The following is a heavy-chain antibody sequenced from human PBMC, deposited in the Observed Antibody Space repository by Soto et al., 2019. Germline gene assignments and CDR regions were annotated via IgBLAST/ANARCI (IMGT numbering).Heavy chain of an antibody. CDR3: TRHAIGVVVPAAIRN. V-gene: IGHV4-39*01. Sequence: SETLSLTCTVSGGSISSGRYYWGWIRQPPGKGLEWIGSIYYSGSTYYNPSLKSRVTISVDTSKNQFSLNLSSVTAADTAVYYCTRHAIGVVVPAAIRNWGQGSLVTVSS. D-gene: IGHD2-15*01. CDR2: IYYSGST. J-gene: IGHJ4*02. CDR1: GGSISSGRYY.